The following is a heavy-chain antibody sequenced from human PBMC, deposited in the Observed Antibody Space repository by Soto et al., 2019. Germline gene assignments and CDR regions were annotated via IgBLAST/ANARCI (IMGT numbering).Heavy chain of an antibody. D-gene: IGHD3-3*01. CDR2: ISHDGGNE. CDR3: ARDGLPDDFRSGGYWFDP. V-gene: IGHV3-30-3*01. CDR1: GFTFSTFA. Sequence: QVHLVESGGGVVQPGRSLRLSCAASGFTFSTFALNWVRQAPGEGLEGVALISHDGGNEKYADSVKGRFTISRDNSKNTLYMQMDSLRLEDTGVYYCARDGLPDDFRSGGYWFDPWGQGTQVTVSS. J-gene: IGHJ5*02.